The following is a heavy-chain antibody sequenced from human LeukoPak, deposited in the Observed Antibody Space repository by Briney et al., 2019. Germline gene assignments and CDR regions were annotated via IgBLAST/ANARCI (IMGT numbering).Heavy chain of an antibody. D-gene: IGHD5-18*01. V-gene: IGHV3-21*01. J-gene: IGHJ4*02. Sequence: GGSLRLSCAASGFTFRNYMMHWVRQAPGKGLEWVAFISTSSSYIYYADSLKGRFTISRDNAKNSLYLQMNSLRVEDTAVYYCARVQDTPMVLVSYFDYWGQGTLVTVSS. CDR3: ARVQDTPMVLVSYFDY. CDR2: ISTSSSYI. CDR1: GFTFRNYM.